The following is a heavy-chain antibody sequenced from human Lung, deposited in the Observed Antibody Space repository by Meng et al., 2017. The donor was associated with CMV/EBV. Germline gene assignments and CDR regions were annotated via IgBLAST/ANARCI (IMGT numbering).Heavy chain of an antibody. V-gene: IGHV3-48*03. CDR1: GFTFSSYE. CDR3: ARSAMDYNPYFDY. D-gene: IGHD1-1*01. Sequence: GGSLRLSXAASGFTFSSYEMSWVRQAPGKGLEWVSYISNSGITTYYADSVKGRFTISRDNAKNSLFLQINSLRAEDTAVYYCARSAMDYNPYFDYWGQGALVTISS. J-gene: IGHJ4*02. CDR2: ISNSGITT.